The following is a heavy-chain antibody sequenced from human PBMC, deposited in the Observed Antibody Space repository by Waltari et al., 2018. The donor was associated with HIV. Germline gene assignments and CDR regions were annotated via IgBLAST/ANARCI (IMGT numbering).Heavy chain of an antibody. D-gene: IGHD6-19*01. CDR3: ARDNSAGGWFDY. J-gene: IGHJ4*02. CDR2: MNIDGTT. CDR1: GFTLSRIW. Sequence: EIQLVESGGGLVQPGGSLRLSCAASGFTLSRIWMHWVRQAPGKGLVVVSRMNIDGTTVYADSVKGRFTISRDNAKNTLYLQMNGLRAEDTAVYYCARDNSAGGWFDYWGQGSLVTVSS. V-gene: IGHV3-74*01.